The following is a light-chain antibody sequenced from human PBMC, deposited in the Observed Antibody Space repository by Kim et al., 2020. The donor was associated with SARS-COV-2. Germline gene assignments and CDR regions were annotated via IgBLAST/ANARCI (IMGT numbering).Light chain of an antibody. V-gene: IGKV3-15*01. CDR3: QQYNSWPLT. CDR1: QSVSTN. CDR2: GAF. Sequence: VSPGERASLSCKASQSVSTNLAWYQQNPGQAPKLLIFGAFTRATGFPARFSGSASGTEFTLTIDNVQSEDFAFYYCQQYNSWPLTFGGGTKVDIK. J-gene: IGKJ4*01.